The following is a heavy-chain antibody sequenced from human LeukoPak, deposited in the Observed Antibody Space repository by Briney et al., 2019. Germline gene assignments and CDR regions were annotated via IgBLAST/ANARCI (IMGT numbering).Heavy chain of an antibody. Sequence: SETLSLTCAVSSGSISSSYWWSWVRQPPGKGLEWIGEVYHSGSTNYNPSLKSRVTISIDKSKNQFSLRLSSVTAADTAVYYCARRYSSSSFDYWGQGTLVTVSS. D-gene: IGHD6-6*01. CDR3: ARRYSSSSFDY. J-gene: IGHJ4*02. V-gene: IGHV4-4*02. CDR1: SGSISSSYW. CDR2: VYHSGST.